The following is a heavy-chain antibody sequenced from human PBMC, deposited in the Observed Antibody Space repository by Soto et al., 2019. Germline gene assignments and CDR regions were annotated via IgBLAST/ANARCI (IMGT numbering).Heavy chain of an antibody. Sequence: GASVKVSCKASGGTFSSYAISWVRQAPGQGLEWMGGIIPIFGTANYAQKFQGRVTITADESTSTAYMELSSLRSEDTAVYYCAREAGEHYYYYGMDVWGQGTTVTVSS. J-gene: IGHJ6*02. D-gene: IGHD7-27*01. CDR1: GGTFSSYA. CDR2: IIPIFGTA. V-gene: IGHV1-69*13. CDR3: AREAGEHYYYYGMDV.